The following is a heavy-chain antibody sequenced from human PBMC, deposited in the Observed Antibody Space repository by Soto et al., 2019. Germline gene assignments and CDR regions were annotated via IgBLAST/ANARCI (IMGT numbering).Heavy chain of an antibody. CDR3: ARHSGELWDGKGGWFDP. CDR2: VHYSGTT. D-gene: IGHD3-16*01. J-gene: IGHJ5*02. CDR1: GGSISRSSYF. V-gene: IGHV4-39*01. Sequence: SETLSLTCTVSGGSISRSSYFWGWIRQPPGKGLDWIGGVHYSGTTYYNPTLTNRVRNTADTTKNQSSVRPSTETAADTAGDYCARHSGELWDGKGGWFDPWGQGTLVTVSS.